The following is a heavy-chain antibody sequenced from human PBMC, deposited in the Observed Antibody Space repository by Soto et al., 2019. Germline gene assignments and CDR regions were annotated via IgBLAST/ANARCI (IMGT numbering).Heavy chain of an antibody. CDR1: GCSFTSYW. D-gene: IGHD3-9*01. CDR2: SYPGDSDT. V-gene: IGHV5-51*01. J-gene: IGHJ4*02. Sequence: GESLKISCKGSGCSFTSYWIGWVRQMLGKGLERMGISYPGDSDTRYSPSFQGQVTISADRSISTAYLQWSSMKASDTGMYYCARISAVLRHFGCRGQGTLVTLSS. CDR3: ARISAVLRHFGC.